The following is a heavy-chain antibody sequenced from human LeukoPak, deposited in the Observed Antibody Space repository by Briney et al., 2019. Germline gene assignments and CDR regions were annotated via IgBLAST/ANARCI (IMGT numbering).Heavy chain of an antibody. J-gene: IGHJ4*02. CDR1: GFTFSSYA. CDR3: ARDRSGGSFDY. CDR2: ISGSGGST. Sequence: GGSLRLSCAASGFTFSSYAMSWVRQAPGKGLEWVSAISGSGGSTYYANSVKGRFTISRDNAKNSLYLQMNSLRAEDTAVYYCARDRSGGSFDYWGQGTLVTVSS. D-gene: IGHD2-15*01. V-gene: IGHV3-23*01.